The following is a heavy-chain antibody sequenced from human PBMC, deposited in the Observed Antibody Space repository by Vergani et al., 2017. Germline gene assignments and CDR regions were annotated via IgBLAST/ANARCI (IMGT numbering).Heavy chain of an antibody. V-gene: IGHV1-69*01. J-gene: IGHJ2*01. D-gene: IGHD3-3*01. CDR2: IIPIFGTA. Sequence: QVPAVQSGAEVKKSGASVKVSCKTSGYTFSSYAISWVRPAAGQGLEWMGGIIPIFGTANYAQKFQGRVTITADESTTTAYRGLSSLRSEDTAVYYYARLYDFGSGYKWYFNRWGRGTLVTVSS. CDR1: GYTFSSYA. CDR3: ARLYDFGSGYKWYFNR.